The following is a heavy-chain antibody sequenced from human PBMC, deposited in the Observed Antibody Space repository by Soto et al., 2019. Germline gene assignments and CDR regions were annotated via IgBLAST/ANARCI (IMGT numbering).Heavy chain of an antibody. Sequence: HPGGSLRLSCAASGFTFSSYAMSWVRQAPGKGLEWVSAISGSGGSTYYADSVKGRFTISRDNSKNTLYLQMNSLRAEDTAVYYCAKMTRDFDWFDYWGQGTLVTVSS. V-gene: IGHV3-23*01. CDR1: GFTFSSYA. J-gene: IGHJ4*02. D-gene: IGHD3-9*01. CDR3: AKMTRDFDWFDY. CDR2: ISGSGGST.